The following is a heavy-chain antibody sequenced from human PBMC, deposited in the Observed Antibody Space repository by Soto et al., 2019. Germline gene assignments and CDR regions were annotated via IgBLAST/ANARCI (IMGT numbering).Heavy chain of an antibody. D-gene: IGHD3-9*01. CDR1: GGSISSYY. CDR3: ASSYFDWLFFDY. V-gene: IGHV4-59*01. CDR2: IYYSGST. J-gene: IGHJ4*02. Sequence: SETLSLTCTVSGGSISSYYWSWIRQPPGKGLEWIGYIYYSGSTNYNPSLKSRVTISVDTSKNQFSLKLSSVTAVDTAVYYCASSYFDWLFFDYWGQGTLVTVSS.